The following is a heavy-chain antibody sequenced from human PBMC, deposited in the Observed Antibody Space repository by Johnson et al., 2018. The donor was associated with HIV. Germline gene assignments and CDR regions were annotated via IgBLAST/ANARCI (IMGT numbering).Heavy chain of an antibody. J-gene: IGHJ3*02. Sequence: VQLVESGGGLVQPGGSLRLSCAASGLTVTDNYISWVRLAPGKGLMWVSRLNSDGSSVSYADFVKGRFTVSRDNAKNTLYLQMNSLRAEDTAVYYCARDQGGSSMGWLQSTGFAFDIWGQGTMLTVSS. CDR3: ARDQGGSSMGWLQSTGFAFDI. CDR2: LNSDGSSV. D-gene: IGHD5-24*01. V-gene: IGHV3-74*01. CDR1: GLTVTDNY.